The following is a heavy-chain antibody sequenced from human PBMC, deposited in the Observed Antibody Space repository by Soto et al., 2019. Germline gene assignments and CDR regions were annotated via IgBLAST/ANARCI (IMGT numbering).Heavy chain of an antibody. CDR3: ARYAGSSWFDY. CDR1: GGSVSSGSYY. J-gene: IGHJ4*02. V-gene: IGHV4-61*01. CDR2: IYYSGST. D-gene: IGHD6-13*01. Sequence: SETLSLTCTVSGGSVSSGSYYWSWIRQPPGKGLEWIGYIYYSGSTNYNPSLKSRVTISVDTSKNQFSLKLSSVTAADTAVYYCARYAGSSWFDYWGQGTLVTVSS.